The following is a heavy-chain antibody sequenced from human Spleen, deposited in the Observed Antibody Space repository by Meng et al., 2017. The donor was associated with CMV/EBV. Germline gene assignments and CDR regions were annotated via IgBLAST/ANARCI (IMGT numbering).Heavy chain of an antibody. D-gene: IGHD4-23*01. CDR2: INHSGST. CDR1: GGSFSGYY. V-gene: IGHV4-34*01. J-gene: IGHJ4*02. Sequence: SQTLSLTCAVYGGSFSGYYWSWIRQPPGKGLEWIGEINHSGSTNYNPSLKSRVTISVDTSKIQFSLKLTSLTAADTAVYYCARGGKASFDSWGQGTLVTVSS. CDR3: ARGGKASFDS.